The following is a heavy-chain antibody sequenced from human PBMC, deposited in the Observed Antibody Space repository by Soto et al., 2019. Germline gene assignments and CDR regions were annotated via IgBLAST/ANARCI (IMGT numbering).Heavy chain of an antibody. J-gene: IGHJ5*02. CDR2: MNPGSGKT. CDR1: GYTFINFD. Sequence: QVQLVQSGAEVKEPGASVRVSCKASGYTFINFDISWVRQAAGQGLEWLGGMNPGSGKTGYASKFQGIVAMTRDVSTGTSELELRSLTSDDTAISYCARMAAAGTLNWFDPWGQGTLVTVSS. D-gene: IGHD6-13*01. CDR3: ARMAAAGTLNWFDP. V-gene: IGHV1-8*02.